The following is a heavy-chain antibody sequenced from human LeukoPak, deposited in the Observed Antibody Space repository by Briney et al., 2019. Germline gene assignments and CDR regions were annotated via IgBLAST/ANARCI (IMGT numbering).Heavy chain of an antibody. CDR3: ARHTRRDGYNSFDY. CDR1: GGSLSSYY. D-gene: IGHD5-12*01. CDR2: VYYTGST. V-gene: IGHV4-59*08. Sequence: SETLSLTCIVPGGSLSSYYWSWIRQPPGRELEWIGYVYYTGSTSYNPSLKSRVTISVDTSKNQFSLKLSSVTAADTALYFCARHTRRDGYNSFDYWGQGTLVTVSS. J-gene: IGHJ4*02.